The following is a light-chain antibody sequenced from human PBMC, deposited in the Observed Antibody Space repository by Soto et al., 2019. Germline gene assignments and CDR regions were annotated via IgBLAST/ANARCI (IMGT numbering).Light chain of an antibody. CDR2: LGS. Sequence: DIVMTQSPLSLPVTPGEPASISCRSSQSLLHSNGYNYLDWYLHKPGQSPQLLTYLGSNRASGVPVRVSGSGSGTDFTLNISRVEDEDVVVYYCMQALQTRGFTFGPGTKVDIK. CDR3: MQALQTRGFT. J-gene: IGKJ3*01. CDR1: QSLLHSNGYNY. V-gene: IGKV2-28*01.